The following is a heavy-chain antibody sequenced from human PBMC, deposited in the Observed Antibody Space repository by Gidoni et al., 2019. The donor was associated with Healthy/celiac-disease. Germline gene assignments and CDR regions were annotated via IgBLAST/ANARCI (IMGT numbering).Heavy chain of an antibody. CDR2: ISWNSGSI. J-gene: IGHJ2*01. V-gene: IGHV3-9*01. D-gene: IGHD4-17*01. CDR1: GFTFDDYA. Sequence: EVQLVESGGGLVQPGRSLRLSCAASGFTFDDYAMHWVRQAPGKGLEWVSGISWNSGSIGYADSVKGRFTISRDNAKNSLYLQMNSLRAEDTALYYCAKDGDYGDRGYFDLWGRGTLVTVSS. CDR3: AKDGDYGDRGYFDL.